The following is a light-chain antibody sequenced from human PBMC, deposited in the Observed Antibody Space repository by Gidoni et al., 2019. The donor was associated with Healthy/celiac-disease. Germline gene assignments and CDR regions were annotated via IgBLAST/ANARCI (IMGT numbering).Light chain of an antibody. Sequence: DIVMTQSPPSLPVTPGEPASISCRSSQSLLHSIAYNYLDWYLQKPGQSPQLLIDLGSNRATGIPDRFSGSGSGTEFTLKISRVEAEDVGVYYCMQDLQTPRTFGQGTKVEIK. CDR2: LGS. CDR3: MQDLQTPRT. V-gene: IGKV2-28*01. J-gene: IGKJ2*02. CDR1: QSLLHSIAYNY.